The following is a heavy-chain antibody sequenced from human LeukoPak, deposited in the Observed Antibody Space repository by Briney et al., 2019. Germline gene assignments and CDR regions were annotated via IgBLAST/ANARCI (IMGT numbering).Heavy chain of an antibody. CDR1: GFTFSDYY. V-gene: IGHV3-23*01. J-gene: IGHJ4*02. CDR2: ISGSGGST. Sequence: GGSLRLSCAASGFTFSDYYMSWIRQAPGKGLEWVSAISGSGGSTYYADSVKGRFTISRDNSKNTLYLQMNSLRAKDTAVYYCAKKLNYFDYWGQGTLVTVSS. CDR3: AKKLNYFDY.